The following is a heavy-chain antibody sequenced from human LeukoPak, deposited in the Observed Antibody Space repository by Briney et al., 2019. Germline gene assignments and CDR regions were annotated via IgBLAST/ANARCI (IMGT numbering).Heavy chain of an antibody. CDR3: AKDLGSLAVAGTVFDY. V-gene: IGHV3-66*01. J-gene: IGHJ4*02. CDR1: GFTVTNDY. CDR2: IYSGGST. D-gene: IGHD6-19*01. Sequence: PGGSLRLSCAVSGFTVTNDYMNWVRQAPGKGLEWVSIIYSGGSTYYADSVKGRFTISRDSSNNTLFLQMSNLRAEDTAVYYCAKDLGSLAVAGTVFDYWGQGTLVTVSS.